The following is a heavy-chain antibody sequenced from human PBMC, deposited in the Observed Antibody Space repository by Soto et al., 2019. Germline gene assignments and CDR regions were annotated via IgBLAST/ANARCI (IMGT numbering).Heavy chain of an antibody. CDR1: GFTFSSYS. D-gene: IGHD7-27*01. CDR3: ARVTAYSVRTGPFDY. CDR2: ISSSSSYI. V-gene: IGHV3-21*01. J-gene: IGHJ4*02. Sequence: GGSLRLSCAASGFTFSSYSMNWVRQAPGKGLEWVSSISSSSSYIYYADSVKGRFTISRDNAKNSLYLQMNSLRAEDTAVYYCARVTAYSVRTGPFDYWGQGTLVTVSS.